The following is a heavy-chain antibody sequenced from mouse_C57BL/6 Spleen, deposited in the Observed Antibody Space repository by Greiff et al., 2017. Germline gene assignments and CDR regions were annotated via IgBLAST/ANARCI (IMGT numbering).Heavy chain of an antibody. J-gene: IGHJ1*03. Sequence: VQLQQSGAELARPGASVKLSCKASGYTFTSYGISWVKQRTGQGLEWIGEIYPRSGNTYYNEKFKGKATLTAAKSSSTAYMELRSLTSEDSAVYFCARGGYGSSLWYFDVWGTGTTVTVSS. CDR2: IYPRSGNT. D-gene: IGHD1-1*01. CDR1: GYTFTSYG. CDR3: ARGGYGSSLWYFDV. V-gene: IGHV1-81*01.